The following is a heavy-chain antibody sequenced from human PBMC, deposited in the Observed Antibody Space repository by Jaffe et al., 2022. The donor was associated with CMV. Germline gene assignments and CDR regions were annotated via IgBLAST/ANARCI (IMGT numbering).Heavy chain of an antibody. CDR2: IKGDGSQK. D-gene: IGHD6-13*01. Sequence: EGQLVESGGGLVRPGGSLRLSCAASGFPFSNYWMSWVRQAPGKGLEWLANIKGDGSQKYYVDSLKGRFTISRDNAKNSLYLQMDSLSPEDTAVYYCVTFTRQQLIPDHFDYWGQGTLVTVSS. CDR1: GFPFSNYW. J-gene: IGHJ4*02. V-gene: IGHV3-7*03. CDR3: VTFTRQQLIPDHFDY.